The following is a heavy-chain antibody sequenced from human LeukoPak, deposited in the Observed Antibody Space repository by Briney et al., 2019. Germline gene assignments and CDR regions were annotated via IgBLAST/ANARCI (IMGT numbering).Heavy chain of an antibody. CDR1: GFTFGSYT. CDR3: ARDNYGGNSGMAY. J-gene: IGHJ4*02. CDR2: ISTSSSAI. D-gene: IGHD4-23*01. Sequence: SGGSLRLSCAASGFTFGSYTMNWVRQAPGKGLEWVSYISTSSSAIYYADSVKGRFIISRDNARNSLYLQMNSLRDEDTAVYYCARDNYGGNSGMAYWGQGTLVAVSS. V-gene: IGHV3-48*02.